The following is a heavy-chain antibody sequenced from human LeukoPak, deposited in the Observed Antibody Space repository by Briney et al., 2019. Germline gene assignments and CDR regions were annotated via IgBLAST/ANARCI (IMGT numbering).Heavy chain of an antibody. V-gene: IGHV3-53*01. J-gene: IGHJ4*02. CDR2: IYSGGNT. CDR3: ARGLGYCTSTTCLLPFDY. CDR1: GFTVSTYY. Sequence: GGSLRLSCAASGFTVSTYYMTWVRQAPGKGLECVSVIYSGGNTYYADSVKGRFTVSRDNSKNTLYLQMNSLRAEDTAMYYCARGLGYCTSTTCLLPFDYWGQGTLVTVSS. D-gene: IGHD2-2*01.